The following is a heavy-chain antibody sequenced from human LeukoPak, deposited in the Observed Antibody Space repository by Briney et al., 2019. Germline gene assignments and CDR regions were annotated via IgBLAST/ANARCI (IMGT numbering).Heavy chain of an antibody. J-gene: IGHJ6*02. V-gene: IGHV4-30-4*01. Sequence: SQTLSLTCTVSGGSISSGDYYWSWIRQPPGQGLEWIGYIYYSGSTYYNPSLKSRVTISVDTSKNQFSLKLSSVTAADTAVYYCASYDYGDYYGMDVWGQGTTVTVSS. D-gene: IGHD4-17*01. CDR2: IYYSGST. CDR1: GGSISSGDYY. CDR3: ASYDYGDYYGMDV.